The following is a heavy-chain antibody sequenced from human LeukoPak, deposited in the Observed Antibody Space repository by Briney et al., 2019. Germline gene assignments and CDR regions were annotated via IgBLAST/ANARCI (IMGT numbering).Heavy chain of an antibody. CDR2: INHSGST. Sequence: SETLSLTCAVYGGSFSGYYWSWIRQPPGKGLEWIGEINHSGSTNYNPSLKGRVTISVDTSKNQFSLNLSSVTAADTAVYYCARGPRADDSSSYPVDYWGQGTLVTVSS. CDR1: GGSFSGYY. V-gene: IGHV4-34*01. J-gene: IGHJ4*02. D-gene: IGHD3-22*01. CDR3: ARGPRADDSSSYPVDY.